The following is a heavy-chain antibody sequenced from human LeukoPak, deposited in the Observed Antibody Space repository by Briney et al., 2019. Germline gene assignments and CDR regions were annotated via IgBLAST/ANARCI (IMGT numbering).Heavy chain of an antibody. J-gene: IGHJ4*02. CDR2: ISGSGGST. V-gene: IGHV3-23*01. CDR3: VRSGITMIVVVIPTFDY. Sequence: GGPLRLSCAASGFTFSSYAMSWVRQAPGKGLEWVSAISGSGGSTYYADSVKGRFTISRDNSKNTLYLQMNSLRAEDTAVYYCVRSGITMIVVVIPTFDYWGQGTLVTVSS. D-gene: IGHD3-22*01. CDR1: GFTFSSYA.